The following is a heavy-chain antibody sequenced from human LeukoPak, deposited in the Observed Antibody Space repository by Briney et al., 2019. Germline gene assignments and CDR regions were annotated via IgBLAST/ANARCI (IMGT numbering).Heavy chain of an antibody. D-gene: IGHD3-9*01. CDR3: ASYDILTGRPLDY. J-gene: IGHJ4*02. Sequence: GGSLRLSCGVSGLTFSIYAMRWVRQAPGRGLGWVSSGIGSVVSTFYAGSVKGRFTISRDNSKNTLYLQMNSMRAEDTAVYYCASYDILTGRPLDYWGQGTLVTVSS. CDR2: GIGSVVST. V-gene: IGHV3-23*01. CDR1: GLTFSIYA.